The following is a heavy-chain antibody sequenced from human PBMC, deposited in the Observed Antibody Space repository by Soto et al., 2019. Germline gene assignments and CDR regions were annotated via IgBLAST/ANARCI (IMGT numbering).Heavy chain of an antibody. CDR1: GFTFSSYE. CDR2: ISSSSSAI. CDR3: SRVKYIYYVRSNDY. D-gene: IGHD3-10*02. V-gene: IGHV3-48*03. J-gene: IGHJ4*02. Sequence: PGGSLRLSCAASGFTFSSYEMSWVRQAPGKGLEWVSYISSSSSAIYYADSVKGRFTISRDNAKNSLYLQMSTLRAEDTAVYYCSRVKYIYYVRSNDYWGQGTLVTVSS.